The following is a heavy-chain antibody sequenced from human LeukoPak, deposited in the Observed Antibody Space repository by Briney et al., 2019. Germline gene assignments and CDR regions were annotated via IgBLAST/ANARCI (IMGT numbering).Heavy chain of an antibody. V-gene: IGHV4-38-2*02. Sequence: SETLSLTCTVSGFSISSGHYWGWTRQPPGKGLEWIANISHSGTTFYNPSLKSRVTISVDTSKNQFSLTVTSVTAADTAVYYCSRGQSISAVAVWGQGTLVTVSS. D-gene: IGHD6-13*01. CDR2: ISHSGTT. CDR1: GFSISSGHY. J-gene: IGHJ4*02. CDR3: SRGQSISAVAV.